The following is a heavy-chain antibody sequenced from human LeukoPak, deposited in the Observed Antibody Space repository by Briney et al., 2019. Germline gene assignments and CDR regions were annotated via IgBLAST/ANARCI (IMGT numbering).Heavy chain of an antibody. CDR3: ATIEAVRFHY. D-gene: IGHD6-19*01. V-gene: IGHV3-7*01. CDR2: IKQDGNEK. Sequence: PGGSLRLSCAASGFTFSTYAMHWVRQAPGKGLEWVANIKQDGNEKYYAESVKGRFTISRDNAKNSVYLQMNSLRAEDTAVYYCATIEAVRFHYWGQGTLVTVSS. CDR1: GFTFSTYA. J-gene: IGHJ4*02.